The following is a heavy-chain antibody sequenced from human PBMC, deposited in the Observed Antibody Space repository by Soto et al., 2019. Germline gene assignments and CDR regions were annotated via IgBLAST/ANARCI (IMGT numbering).Heavy chain of an antibody. CDR1: GYTFTSYG. J-gene: IGHJ4*02. D-gene: IGHD6-13*01. CDR2: ISGYNGDT. CDR3: ARAPQTVAGAGIWY. Sequence: ASVKVSCKASGYTFTSYGISWVRQAPGQGLEWMGWISGYNGDTNYAQKLQGRVTMTTDTSTNTACMELRSLRSDDTAVYYCARAPQTVAGAGIWYWGQGTLVTVSS. V-gene: IGHV1-18*04.